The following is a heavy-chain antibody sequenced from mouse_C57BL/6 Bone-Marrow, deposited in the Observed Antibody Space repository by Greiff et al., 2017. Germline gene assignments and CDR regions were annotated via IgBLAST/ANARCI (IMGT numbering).Heavy chain of an antibody. D-gene: IGHD2-5*01. Sequence: EVQLQQSGPVLVKPGASVKMSCKASGYTFTDYYMNWVKQSHGKSLEWIGVINPYNGGTSYNQKFKGKATLTVDKSSSTAYMELNSLTSEDSAVYSCDLYYSNSGVWGTGTTVTVSS. CDR2: INPYNGGT. J-gene: IGHJ1*03. CDR1: GYTFTDYY. CDR3: DLYYSNSGV. V-gene: IGHV1-19*01.